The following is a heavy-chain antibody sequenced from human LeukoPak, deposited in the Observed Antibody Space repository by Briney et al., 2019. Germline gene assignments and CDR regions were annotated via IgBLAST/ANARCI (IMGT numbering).Heavy chain of an antibody. D-gene: IGHD2-15*01. CDR1: GGSFSVYY. Sequence: SETLSLTCAVYGGSFSVYYWSWIRQPPGKGLEWIGEINHSGSTNYNPSLKSRVTMSVDTSKKKFSLKLSSVTAADTAVYYCARVICSGGSCRFDYWGQGTLVTVSS. J-gene: IGHJ4*02. CDR3: ARVICSGGSCRFDY. CDR2: INHSGST. V-gene: IGHV4-34*01.